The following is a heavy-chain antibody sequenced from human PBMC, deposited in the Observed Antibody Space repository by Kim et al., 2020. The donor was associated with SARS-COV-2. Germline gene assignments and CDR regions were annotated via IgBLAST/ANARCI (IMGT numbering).Heavy chain of an antibody. CDR3: ARGGRNVDTAEIGNNYYYSSWDV. V-gene: IGHV3-30-3*01. D-gene: IGHD5-18*01. CDR2: ISYDGSNK. CDR1: GFTFSSYA. Sequence: GGSLRLSCAASGFTFSSYAMHWVRQAPGKGLEWVAVISYDGSNKYYADSVKGRFTISRDNSKNTLYLQMNSLRAEDTAVYYCARGGRNVDTAEIGNNYYYSSWDVWGKGTTGTVSS. J-gene: IGHJ6*03.